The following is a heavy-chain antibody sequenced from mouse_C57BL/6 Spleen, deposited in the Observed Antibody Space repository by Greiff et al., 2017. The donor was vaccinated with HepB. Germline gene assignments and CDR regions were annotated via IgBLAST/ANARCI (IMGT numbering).Heavy chain of an antibody. V-gene: IGHV1-72*01. Sequence: VQLQQPGAELVKPGASVKLSCKASGYTFTSYWMHWVKQRPGQGLEWIGRIDPSSGGTKYNQKFKGKATLTVDKSSSTAYMQLSSLTSEDSAVYYCARGGGYTWDFDYWGTGTTLTASS. J-gene: IGHJ2*01. CDR1: GYTFTSYW. CDR3: ARGGGYTWDFDY. D-gene: IGHD5-1-1*01. CDR2: IDPSSGGT.